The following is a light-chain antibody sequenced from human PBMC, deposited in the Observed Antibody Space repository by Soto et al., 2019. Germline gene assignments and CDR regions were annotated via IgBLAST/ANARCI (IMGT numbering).Light chain of an antibody. CDR2: DAS. J-gene: IGKJ4*01. CDR3: QQYDNLPVT. V-gene: IGKV1-33*01. CDR1: QDITKY. Sequence: DIQMTQSPSPLSASVGDRVTITCQASQDITKYLNWFQQKPGKAPQLLIYDASNLETGVPSRFSGSGSGTDFTFTISSLQPEDIATYYCQQYDNLPVTFGGGTKVEIK.